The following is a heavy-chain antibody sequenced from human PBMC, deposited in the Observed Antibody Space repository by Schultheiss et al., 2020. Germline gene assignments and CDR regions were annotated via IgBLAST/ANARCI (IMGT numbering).Heavy chain of an antibody. CDR2: IYYSGST. D-gene: IGHD5-12*01. CDR1: GGSISSGGYY. J-gene: IGHJ4*02. V-gene: IGHV4-31*03. Sequence: SETLSLTCTVSGGSISSGGYYWSWIRQHPGKGLEWIGYIYYSGSTYYNPSLKSRVTISVDTSKNQFSLKLSSVTAADTAVYYCASPLPYSGYAEWGSGGQGTLSTSPQ. CDR3: ASPLPYSGYAEWGS.